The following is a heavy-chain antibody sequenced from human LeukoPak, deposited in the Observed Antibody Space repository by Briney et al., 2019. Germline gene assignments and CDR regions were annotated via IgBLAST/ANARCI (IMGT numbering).Heavy chain of an antibody. CDR1: GFTFSSYA. V-gene: IGHV3-23*01. CDR3: AKDRVSVYYYDSSGYYYFDY. D-gene: IGHD3-22*01. CDR2: ISGSGGST. Sequence: GGSLRLSCAASGFTFSSYAMSWVRQAPGKGLEWVSAISGSGGSTYYADSVRGRFTISRDNSKNTLYLQMNSLRAEDTAVYYCAKDRVSVYYYDSSGYYYFDYWGQGTLVTVSS. J-gene: IGHJ4*02.